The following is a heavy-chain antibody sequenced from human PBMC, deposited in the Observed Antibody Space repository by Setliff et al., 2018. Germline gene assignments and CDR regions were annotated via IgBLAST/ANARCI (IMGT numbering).Heavy chain of an antibody. D-gene: IGHD3-22*01. V-gene: IGHV4-39*01. CDR2: IYYSGST. CDR1: GGSISSSSYY. CDR3: VSVVEDYYDSSGYFLPSYYFDY. J-gene: IGHJ4*02. Sequence: SETLSLTCTVSGGSISSSSYYWGWIRQPPGKGLEWIGSIYYSGSTYYNPSLKSRVTISVDTSKNQFSLKLSSVTAADTAVYYCVSVVEDYYDSSGYFLPSYYFDYWGQGTLVTVSS.